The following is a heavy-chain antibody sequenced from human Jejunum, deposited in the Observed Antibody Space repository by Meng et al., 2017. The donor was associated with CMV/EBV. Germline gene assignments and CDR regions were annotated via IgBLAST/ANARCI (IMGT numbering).Heavy chain of an antibody. CDR3: ARVRGGFDP. CDR1: GGSISGYY. J-gene: IGHJ5*02. Sequence: SLTCTVSGGSISGYYWSWIRQPPGKGLEWVGYIYYTGGTNYNPSLESRATISLDRTKSQFSLKLTSVTPADTAVYYCARVRGGFDPWGQGILVTVSS. CDR2: IYYTGGT. D-gene: IGHD2-15*01. V-gene: IGHV4-59*01.